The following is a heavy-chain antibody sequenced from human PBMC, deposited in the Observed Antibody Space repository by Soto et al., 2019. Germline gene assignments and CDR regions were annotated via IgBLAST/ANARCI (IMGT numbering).Heavy chain of an antibody. Sequence: QITLKESGPTLVKPTQTLTLTCTFSGFSLSTSGVGVGWIRQPPGKALEWLALIYWDDDKRYSPSLKSRLSITKDTSKNQVVLTMTNMDPVDTATYYCAHGTGPYYYYYMDVWGKGTTVTVSS. CDR1: GFSLSTSGVG. CDR3: AHGTGPYYYYYMDV. D-gene: IGHD3-10*01. V-gene: IGHV2-5*02. J-gene: IGHJ6*03. CDR2: IYWDDDK.